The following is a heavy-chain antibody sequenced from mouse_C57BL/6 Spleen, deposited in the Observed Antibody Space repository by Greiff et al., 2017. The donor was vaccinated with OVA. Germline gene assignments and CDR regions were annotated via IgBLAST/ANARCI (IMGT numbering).Heavy chain of an antibody. V-gene: IGHV1-61*01. J-gene: IGHJ3*01. CDR3: ARGSNYEGFAY. D-gene: IGHD2-4*01. CDR2: IYPSDSET. CDR1: GYTFTSYW. Sequence: QVQLQQPGAELVRPGSSVKLSCKASGYTFTSYWMDWVKQRPGKGLEWIGNIYPSDSETHYNQKFKDKATLTVDKSSSTAYMQLSSLTSEDSAVEYCARGSNYEGFAYWGQGTLVTVSA.